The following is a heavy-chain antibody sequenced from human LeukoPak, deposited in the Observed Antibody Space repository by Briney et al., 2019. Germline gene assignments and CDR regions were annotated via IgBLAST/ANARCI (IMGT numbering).Heavy chain of an antibody. CDR1: GGTFSSYA. D-gene: IGHD5-24*01. J-gene: IGHJ3*01. CDR2: IIPIFGTA. V-gene: IGHV1-69*06. CDR3: ATERWLQY. Sequence: ASVKVSCKASGGTFSSYAISWVRQAPGQGLEWMGGIIPIFGTANYAQKFQGRVTITADKSTSTAYLELRSLTSEDTAVYFCATERWLQYWGQGTMVTVSS.